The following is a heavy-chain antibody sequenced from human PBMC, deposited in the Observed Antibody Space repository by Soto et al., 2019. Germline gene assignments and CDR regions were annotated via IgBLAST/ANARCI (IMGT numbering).Heavy chain of an antibody. CDR1: GGSISSYC. J-gene: IGHJ1*01. D-gene: IGHD3-9*01. V-gene: IGHV4-4*07. CDR3: AVGSFDTPTRAMEYFHH. CDR2: IYTSSST. Sequence: PSETLSLTCTVSGGSISSYCWSWIRQPAGKGLEWIGRIYTSSSTNYNPSLKSRGTMSVDTSNNKFSLKLSSVTAADMATYHCAVGSFDTPTRAMEYFHHWGQGTLVTASS.